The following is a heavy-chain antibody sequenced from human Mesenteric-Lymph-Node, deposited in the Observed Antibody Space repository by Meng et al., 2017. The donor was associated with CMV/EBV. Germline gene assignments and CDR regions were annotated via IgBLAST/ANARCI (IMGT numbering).Heavy chain of an antibody. J-gene: IGHJ4*02. V-gene: IGHV4-39*01. D-gene: IGHD5-18*01. CDR3: ARHSALLVTNVDY. CDR1: GGSISSSSYY. CDR2: IYYSGSTY. Sequence: LPQPTKPRLEKPSETLSFTYTVSGGSISSSSYYWGWIRQPPGKGLEWIGYIYYSGSTYYYNPHLKTRVTISVETCKNQLSLKLGFGPAPDTAVYYCARHSALLVTNVDYGGQGTLVTVSS.